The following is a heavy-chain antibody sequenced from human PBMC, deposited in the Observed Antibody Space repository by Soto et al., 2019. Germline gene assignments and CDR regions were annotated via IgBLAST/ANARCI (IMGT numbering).Heavy chain of an antibody. CDR2: ISGSGGST. J-gene: IGHJ4*02. D-gene: IGHD3-10*01. CDR3: AKDPNQLRSTMVRGVIITPFDY. Sequence: GGSLRLSCAASGVTFSSYAMSWVRQAPGKGLEWVSAISGSGGSTYYADSVKGRFTISRDNSKNTLYLQMNSLRAEDTAVYYCAKDPNQLRSTMVRGVIITPFDYWGQGTLVTVSS. V-gene: IGHV3-23*01. CDR1: GVTFSSYA.